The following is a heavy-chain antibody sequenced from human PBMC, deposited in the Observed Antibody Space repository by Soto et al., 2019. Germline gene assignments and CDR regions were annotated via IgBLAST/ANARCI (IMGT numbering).Heavy chain of an antibody. CDR1: GGSISSGGYS. D-gene: IGHD3-22*01. CDR3: ARRTVHYYDSSGYTNWFDP. V-gene: IGHV4-30-2*01. Sequence: LSLTCAVSGGSISSGGYSWSWLRQPPGKGLEWIGYIYHSGSTYYNPSLKSRVTISVDRSKNQFSLKLSSVTAADTAVYYCARRTVHYYDSSGYTNWFDPWGQEPWSPSPQ. J-gene: IGHJ5*02. CDR2: IYHSGST.